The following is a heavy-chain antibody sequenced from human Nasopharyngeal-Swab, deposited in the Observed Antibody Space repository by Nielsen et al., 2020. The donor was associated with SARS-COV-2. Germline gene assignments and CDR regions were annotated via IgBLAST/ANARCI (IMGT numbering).Heavy chain of an antibody. V-gene: IGHV3-11*01. CDR1: GFTFSDYY. CDR3: ARVLDGYNGFDY. Sequence: GESLKISCPASGFTFSDYYMSWIRQAPGKGLEWVSYISSSGSTIYYADSVKGRFTISRDNAKNSLYLQMNSLTAEDTAVYYCARVLDGYNGFDYWGQGTLVTVSS. CDR2: ISSSGSTI. J-gene: IGHJ4*02. D-gene: IGHD5-24*01.